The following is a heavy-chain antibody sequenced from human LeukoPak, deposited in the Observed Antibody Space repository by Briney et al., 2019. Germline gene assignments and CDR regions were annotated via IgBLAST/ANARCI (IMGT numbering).Heavy chain of an antibody. D-gene: IGHD3-10*01. CDR3: ARALGVGVRGVSDY. V-gene: IGHV4-59*08. J-gene: IGHJ4*02. Sequence: SETLSLTCTVSGGSISSYYWTWIRQPPGKGLEWLGYIYYSGSTNYNPSLKSRVTISLDTSKNQFSLKLSSVTAADTAVYYCARALGVGVRGVSDYWGQGTLVTASS. CDR2: IYYSGST. CDR1: GGSISSYY.